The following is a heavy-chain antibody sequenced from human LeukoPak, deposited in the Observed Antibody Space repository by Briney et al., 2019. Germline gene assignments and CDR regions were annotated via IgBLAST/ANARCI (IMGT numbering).Heavy chain of an antibody. CDR3: ARDRITMIAY. CDR1: GFTFSSYS. CDR2: ISSSSSYI. D-gene: IGHD3-22*01. J-gene: IGHJ4*02. V-gene: IGHV3-21*01. Sequence: GGSLRLTCAASGFTFSSYSMNWVRQAPGKGLEWVSSISSSSSYIYYADSVKGRFTISRDNAKNSLYLQMNSLRAEDTAVYYCARDRITMIAYWGQGTLVTVSS.